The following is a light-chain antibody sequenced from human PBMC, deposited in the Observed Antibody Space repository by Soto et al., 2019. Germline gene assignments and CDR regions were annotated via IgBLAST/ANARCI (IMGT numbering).Light chain of an antibody. V-gene: IGLV1-40*01. CDR1: SYNIGAVFD. J-gene: IGLJ2*01. Sequence: QSVLTQPPSVSGAPGQRVTISCTGSSYNIGAVFDVHWYQQLRGTAPKLLIYGNTNRPSGVPDRFSGSKSGTSASLAITGLQAEDEADYYCQSYDSSLSGSVFGGGTKLTVL. CDR2: GNT. CDR3: QSYDSSLSGSV.